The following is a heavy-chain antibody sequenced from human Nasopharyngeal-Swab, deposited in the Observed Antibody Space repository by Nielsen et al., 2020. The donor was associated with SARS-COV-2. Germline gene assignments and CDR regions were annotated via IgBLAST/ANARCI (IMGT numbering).Heavy chain of an antibody. Sequence: SVKVSCKASGGTFSSYAISWVRQAPGQGLEWMGGIIPIFGTANYAQKFQGRVTITADESTSTAYMELSSLRSEDTAVYYCARDKDYGSGSYLGGYWGQGTLVTVSP. CDR2: IIPIFGTA. CDR1: GGTFSSYA. CDR3: ARDKDYGSGSYLGGY. D-gene: IGHD3-10*01. J-gene: IGHJ4*02. V-gene: IGHV1-69*13.